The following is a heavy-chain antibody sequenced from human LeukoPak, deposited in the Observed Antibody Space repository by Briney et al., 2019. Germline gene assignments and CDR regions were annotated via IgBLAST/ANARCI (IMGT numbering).Heavy chain of an antibody. V-gene: IGHV3-53*01. D-gene: IGHD6-13*01. Sequence: GGSLRLSCAASGFTVSSNYMSWVRQAPGKGLEWVSVIYSGGSTYYADSVKGRFTISRDNAKNTLYLQMNSLRAEDTALYYCVRGQATAWGLDYWGQGTLVTVSS. CDR2: IYSGGST. CDR1: GFTVSSNY. CDR3: VRGQATAWGLDY. J-gene: IGHJ4*02.